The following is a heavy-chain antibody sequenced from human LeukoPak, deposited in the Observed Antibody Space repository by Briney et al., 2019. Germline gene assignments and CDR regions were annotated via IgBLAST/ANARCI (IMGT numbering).Heavy chain of an antibody. CDR3: ASFQLAQKYFDY. CDR1: GGSFGGYY. CDR2: INHSGST. Sequence: SETLSLTCAVYGGSFGGYYWSWIRQPPGKGLEWIGEINHSGSTNYNPSLKSRVTISVDTSKNQFSLKLSSVTAADTAVYYCASFQLAQKYFDYWGQGTLVTVSS. J-gene: IGHJ4*02. D-gene: IGHD6-6*01. V-gene: IGHV4-34*01.